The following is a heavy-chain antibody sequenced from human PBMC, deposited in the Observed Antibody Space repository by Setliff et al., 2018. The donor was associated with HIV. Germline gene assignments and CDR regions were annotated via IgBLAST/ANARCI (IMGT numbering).Heavy chain of an antibody. CDR1: GYTFTSYG. CDR2: ISVYNGNT. D-gene: IGHD2-15*01. CDR3: ARVYCSGGSCFTFDY. Sequence: WASVKVSCKASGYTFTSYGVTWVRQAPGQGLEWMGWISVYNGNTDYAQKLQGRVTMTTDTSTSTAYMELRSLRSDDTAVYYRARVYCSGGSCFTFDYWGQGTLVTAPQ. V-gene: IGHV1-18*01. J-gene: IGHJ4*02.